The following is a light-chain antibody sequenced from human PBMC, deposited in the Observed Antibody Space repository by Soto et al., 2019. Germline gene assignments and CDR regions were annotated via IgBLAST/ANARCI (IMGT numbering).Light chain of an antibody. CDR2: DAS. CDR3: QQRSNWPPIT. CDR1: QSVSRY. J-gene: IGKJ5*01. Sequence: EIVLTQSPATLSLSQGERATLSCRASQSVSRYLAWYQQKPGQAPRLLIYDASNRATGIPARFSGSGSGTYFTINIRSLEPEDFAVYYCQQRSNWPPITFGHGTRREIK. V-gene: IGKV3-11*01.